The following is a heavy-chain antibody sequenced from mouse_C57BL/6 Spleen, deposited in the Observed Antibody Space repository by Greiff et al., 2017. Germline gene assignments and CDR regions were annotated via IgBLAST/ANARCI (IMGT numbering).Heavy chain of an antibody. CDR1: GYTFTEYT. Sequence: QVQLKQSGAELVKPGASVKLSCKASGYTFTEYTIHWVKQRSGQGLEWIGWFYPGSGSIKYNEKFKDKATLTADKSSSTVYMEISRLTSEDSAVYFCARHEEEYYGYEDWYFDVWGTGTTVTVSS. CDR2: FYPGSGSI. CDR3: ARHEEEYYGYEDWYFDV. D-gene: IGHD2-2*01. J-gene: IGHJ1*03. V-gene: IGHV1-62-2*01.